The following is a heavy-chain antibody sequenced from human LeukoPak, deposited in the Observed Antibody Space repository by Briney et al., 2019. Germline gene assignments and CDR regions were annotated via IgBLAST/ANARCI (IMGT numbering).Heavy chain of an antibody. V-gene: IGHV4-61*02. Sequence: SQTLSLTCTVSGGSISSGSYYWSWIRQPAGKGLEWIGRIYTSGSTNYNPSLKSRVTISVDTSKNQFSLKLSSVTAADTAVYYCARDRIVVDLYYYCYYGMDVWGQGTTVTVSS. CDR1: GGSISSGSYY. J-gene: IGHJ6*02. D-gene: IGHD3-22*01. CDR3: ARDRIVVDLYYYCYYGMDV. CDR2: IYTSGST.